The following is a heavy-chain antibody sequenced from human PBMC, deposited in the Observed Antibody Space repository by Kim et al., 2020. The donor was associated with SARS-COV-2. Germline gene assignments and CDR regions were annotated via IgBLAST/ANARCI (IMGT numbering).Heavy chain of an antibody. CDR3: AREQRSTGYFDY. CDR2: IYLSNSGST. V-gene: IGHV4-31*03. D-gene: IGHD5-18*01. Sequence: SETLSLTCTVSGGSISSGDYYWSWIRQHPGKGLEWMGYIYLSNSGSTYYNPSLKSRLTISVDTSKNQFSLKVSSVTAADTAVYYCAREQRSTGYFDYWG. J-gene: IGHJ4*01. CDR1: GGSISSGDYY.